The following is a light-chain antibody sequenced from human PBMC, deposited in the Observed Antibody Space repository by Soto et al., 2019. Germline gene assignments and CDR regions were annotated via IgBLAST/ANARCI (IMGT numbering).Light chain of an antibody. J-gene: IGLJ2*01. CDR2: TNN. Sequence: QSVLTQPPSASGTPGQTVTISCSGSSSNVETNTVNWYQHLPGTAPKLLIHTNNQRPSGVPDRFSGSRSGTSASLAISGLQSEDEADYYCSSYTSSSTLVVFGGGTKLTVL. CDR1: SSNVETNT. CDR3: SSYTSSSTLVV. V-gene: IGLV1-44*01.